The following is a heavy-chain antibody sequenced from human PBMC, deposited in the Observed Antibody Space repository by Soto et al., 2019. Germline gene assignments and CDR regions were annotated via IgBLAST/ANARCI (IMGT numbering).Heavy chain of an antibody. Sequence: ASVKVSCKASGYTFPSYGISWVRQAPGQGLEWMGWISAYNGNTNYAQKLQDRVTMTTDTSTSTAYMELKSLRSDDTAVYYCARVFMMVAGTSGDNWFDPWRQGTLVTVSS. CDR2: ISAYNGNT. CDR3: ARVFMMVAGTSGDNWFDP. CDR1: GYTFPSYG. J-gene: IGHJ5*02. D-gene: IGHD6-19*01. V-gene: IGHV1-18*01.